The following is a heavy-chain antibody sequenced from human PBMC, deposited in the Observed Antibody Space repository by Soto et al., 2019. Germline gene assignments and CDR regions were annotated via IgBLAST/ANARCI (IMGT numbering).Heavy chain of an antibody. D-gene: IGHD3-3*01. CDR2: INHSGST. CDR1: GGSFSGYY. J-gene: IGHJ6*03. Sequence: SETLSLTCAAYGGSFSGYYWSWIRQPPGKGLEWIGEINHSGSTNYNPSLKSRVTISVDTSKNQFSLKLSSVTAADTAVYYCAKDGTIFGEYYYYYYYMDVWGKGTTVTVSS. CDR3: AKDGTIFGEYYYYYYYMDV. V-gene: IGHV4-34*01.